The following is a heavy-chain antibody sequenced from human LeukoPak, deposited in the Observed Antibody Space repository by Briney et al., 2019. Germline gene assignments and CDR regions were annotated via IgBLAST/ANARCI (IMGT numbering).Heavy chain of an antibody. CDR2: IIPIFGTA. V-gene: IGHV1-69*05. Sequence: GASVKVSCKASGYTFTNYGVSWVRQAPGQGLEWMGGIIPIFGTANYAQKFQGRVTITTDESTSTAYMELSSLRSEDTAVYYCARVRYDILTGAFDIWGQGTMVTVSS. D-gene: IGHD3-9*01. J-gene: IGHJ3*02. CDR1: GYTFTNYG. CDR3: ARVRYDILTGAFDI.